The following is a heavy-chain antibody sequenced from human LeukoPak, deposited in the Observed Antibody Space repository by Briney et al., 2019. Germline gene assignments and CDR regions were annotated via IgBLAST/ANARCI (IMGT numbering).Heavy chain of an antibody. V-gene: IGHV1-69*05. CDR3: ARGGGGLAYCGGDCQGAFDI. D-gene: IGHD2-21*02. Sequence: GSSVKVSCKASGGTLSSYAISWVRQAPGQGLEWMGGIIPIFGTANYAQKFQGRVTITTDESTSTAYMELSSLRSEDTAVYYCARGGGGLAYCGGDCQGAFDIWGQGTMVTVSS. CDR1: GGTLSSYA. J-gene: IGHJ3*02. CDR2: IIPIFGTA.